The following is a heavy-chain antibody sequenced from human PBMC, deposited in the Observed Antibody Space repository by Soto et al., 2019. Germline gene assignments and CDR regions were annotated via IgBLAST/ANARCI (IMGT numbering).Heavy chain of an antibody. V-gene: IGHV1-3*01. Sequence: ASAKVSCKASGYTFTSYGIHWVRQAPGQRLEWTGWINPGNGNTKYSEKFQGRVTITRDTSASTAYLELSRLAAEDTHIYYCARDQNDISAYYHHSYYSLDVWGQGTTVTVSS. CDR1: GYTFTSYG. CDR2: INPGNGNT. J-gene: IGHJ6*02. D-gene: IGHD3-22*01. CDR3: ARDQNDISAYYHHSYYSLDV.